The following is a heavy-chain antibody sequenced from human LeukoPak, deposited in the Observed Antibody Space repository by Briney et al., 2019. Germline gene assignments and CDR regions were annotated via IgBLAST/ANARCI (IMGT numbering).Heavy chain of an antibody. J-gene: IGHJ5*02. CDR1: GFTFSSYA. D-gene: IGHD2-2*02. CDR2: ISGSGGST. V-gene: IGHV3-23*01. Sequence: GGSLRLSCAASGFTFSSYAMSWVRQAPGKGLEWVSAISGSGGSTYYADSVKGRFTISRDNSKYTLYLQMNSLRAEDTAVYYCAKDPLASRYCSSTSCYTNWFDPWGQGTLVTVSS. CDR3: AKDPLASRYCSSTSCYTNWFDP.